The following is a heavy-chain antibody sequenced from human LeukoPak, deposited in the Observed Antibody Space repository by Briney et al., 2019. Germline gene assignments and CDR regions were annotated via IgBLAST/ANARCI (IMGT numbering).Heavy chain of an antibody. CDR2: ISSSNNFI. Sequence: PGGSLRLSCAASGFTFNSYSMNWVRQAPGKGLEWVSSISSSNNFIYYADSVKGRFTISRDNAKNSLYLQMNSLRAEDTAVYYCAKKGMAAAGTGNWFDPWGQGTLVTVSS. CDR3: AKKGMAAAGTGNWFDP. D-gene: IGHD6-13*01. J-gene: IGHJ5*02. V-gene: IGHV3-21*04. CDR1: GFTFNSYS.